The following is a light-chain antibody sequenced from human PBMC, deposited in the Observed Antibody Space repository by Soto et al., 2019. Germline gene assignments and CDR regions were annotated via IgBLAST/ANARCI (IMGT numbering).Light chain of an antibody. Sequence: DIVLTQSPGTLSLSPGERAALSCLASQSVSSYLAWYQQKPGQAPRLLIYDASNRATGIPARFSGSGSGTDFTLTISSLEPEDFAAYYCQQRSNWPRTFGQGTKVDIK. J-gene: IGKJ1*01. CDR3: QQRSNWPRT. V-gene: IGKV3-11*01. CDR2: DAS. CDR1: QSVSSY.